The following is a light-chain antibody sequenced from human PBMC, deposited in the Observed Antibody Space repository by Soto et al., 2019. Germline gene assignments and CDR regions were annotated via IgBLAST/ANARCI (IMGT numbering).Light chain of an antibody. Sequence: EIVLTQSPATLSLSPGERATLSCRASQSVSSFLAWYQQKPGQAPRLLIYDAFNRATGIPTRFSGSGSGTDFTLTISSLEPEDLAVYYCQQRTSWPLIFTFGPGTKVDIK. CDR1: QSVSSF. CDR2: DAF. V-gene: IGKV3-11*01. CDR3: QQRTSWPLIFT. J-gene: IGKJ3*01.